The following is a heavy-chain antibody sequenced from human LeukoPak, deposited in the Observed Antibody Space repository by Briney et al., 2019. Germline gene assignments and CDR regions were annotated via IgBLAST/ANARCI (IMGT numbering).Heavy chain of an antibody. Sequence: SETLSLTCTVSGGSISSGDYYWSWIRQSPGKGLEWSGYIYYSGSPYYNPSLKSRVTISRDTSKNQFSLNLRSVAAADTAVHYCARAMVRGVPFDYWGQGTLVSVSS. CDR3: ARAMVRGVPFDY. D-gene: IGHD3-10*01. CDR2: IYYSGSP. V-gene: IGHV4-30-4*01. CDR1: GGSISSGDYY. J-gene: IGHJ4*02.